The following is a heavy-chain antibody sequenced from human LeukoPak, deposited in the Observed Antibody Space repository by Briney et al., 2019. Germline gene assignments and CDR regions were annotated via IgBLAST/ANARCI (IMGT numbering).Heavy chain of an antibody. CDR3: ARGPCSTSCHRSWYFDY. Sequence: SETLSLTCALYGGSFSGYYWRWIRQPPGKGLEWIGEINHSGSTTYKPSLKSRVTISVDTSKNHFSLRLTSVTAADTAVYYCARGPCSTSCHRSWYFDYWGQGTLVTVSS. CDR1: GGSFSGYY. CDR2: INHSGST. J-gene: IGHJ4*02. D-gene: IGHD2-2*01. V-gene: IGHV4-34*01.